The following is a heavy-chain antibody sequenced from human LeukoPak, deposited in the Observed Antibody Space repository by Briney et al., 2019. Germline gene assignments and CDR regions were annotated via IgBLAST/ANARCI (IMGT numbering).Heavy chain of an antibody. Sequence: ASVKVSCKASGYTFTSYYMHWVRQAPGQGLEWMGWINPNSGGTNYAQKFQGSVTMTRDTSISTVYMELSRLRSDDTAVYYCARTGSYYSGMYYFDYWGQGTLVTVSS. CDR3: ARTGSYYSGMYYFDY. J-gene: IGHJ4*02. CDR1: GYTFTSYY. CDR2: INPNSGGT. D-gene: IGHD3-9*01. V-gene: IGHV1-2*02.